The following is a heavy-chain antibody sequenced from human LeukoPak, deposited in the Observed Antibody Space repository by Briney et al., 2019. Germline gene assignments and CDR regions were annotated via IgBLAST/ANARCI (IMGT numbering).Heavy chain of an antibody. J-gene: IGHJ4*02. CDR1: GYTFTSYG. D-gene: IGHD2-2*01. CDR3: ARASGVVPAAIIDY. Sequence: ASVKVSCKASGYTFTSYGINWVRQAPGQGREWMGWISAYNGNTNYAQKLQGRVSMTTDTSTSTAYMELRSLRSDGTAVYYCARASGVVPAAIIDYWGQGTLVTVSS. V-gene: IGHV1-18*01. CDR2: ISAYNGNT.